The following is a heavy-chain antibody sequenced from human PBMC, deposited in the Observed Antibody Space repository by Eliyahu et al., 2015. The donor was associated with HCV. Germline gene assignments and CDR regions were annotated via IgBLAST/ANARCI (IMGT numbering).Heavy chain of an antibody. Sequence: QVQLQESGPGLXXPSXTLSLXCTXSGVSIRSGXYYWXWIRQHPGKGLDWIGYIYYSGSTYYXPSLKSRVTISVDTSKNQFSLKLSSVTAADTAVYYCARDGNYYDFWSGYHFYGMDVWGQGTTVTVSS. D-gene: IGHD3-3*01. J-gene: IGHJ6*02. V-gene: IGHV4-31*03. CDR1: GVSIRSGXYY. CDR2: IYYSGST. CDR3: ARDGNYYDFWSGYHFYGMDV.